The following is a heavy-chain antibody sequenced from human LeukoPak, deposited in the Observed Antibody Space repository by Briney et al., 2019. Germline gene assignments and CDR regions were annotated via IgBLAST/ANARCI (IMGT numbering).Heavy chain of an antibody. V-gene: IGHV1-69*05. D-gene: IGHD3-10*01. CDR3: ASTGMVRGVMDY. CDR1: GGTFSSYA. Sequence: SVKVSCKASGGTFSSYAISWVRQAPGQGLEWMGGIIPIFGTANYAQKFQGRVTITTDESMSTAYMELSSLRSEDTAVYYCASTGMVRGVMDYWGQGTLVTVSS. J-gene: IGHJ4*02. CDR2: IIPIFGTA.